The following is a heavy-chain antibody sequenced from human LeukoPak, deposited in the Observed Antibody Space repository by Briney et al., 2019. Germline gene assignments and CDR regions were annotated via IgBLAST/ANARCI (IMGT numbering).Heavy chain of an antibody. V-gene: IGHV3-9*01. CDR2: ISWNSGSI. D-gene: IGHD6-13*01. CDR1: GFIFDDYA. J-gene: IGHJ4*02. Sequence: GGSLRLSCAASGFIFDDYAMHWVRQAPGKGLEWVSCISWNSGSIGYADSVKGRFTISRDNAKNSLYLQMNSLRAEDTALYYCAKDNLAAAGSSTDFDYWGQGTLVTVSS. CDR3: AKDNLAAAGSSTDFDY.